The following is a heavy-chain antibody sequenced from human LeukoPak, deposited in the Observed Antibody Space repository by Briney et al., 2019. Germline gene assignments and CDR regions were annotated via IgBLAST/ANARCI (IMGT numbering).Heavy chain of an antibody. J-gene: IGHJ4*02. CDR2: FRTYNGNT. CDR3: ARENPTSVNADY. D-gene: IGHD1-14*01. CDR1: GYTFTGYY. V-gene: IGHV1-18*04. Sequence: ASVKVSCKASGYTFTGYYMHWVRQAPGQGLEWMGWFRTYNGNTNYAQSLQGRVTMTTDTSTSTAYMELRSLRSDDTAVYYCARENPTSVNADYWGQGTLVTVSS.